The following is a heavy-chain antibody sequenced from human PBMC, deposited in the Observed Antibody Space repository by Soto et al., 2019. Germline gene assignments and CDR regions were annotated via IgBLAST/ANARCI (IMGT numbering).Heavy chain of an antibody. CDR2: INPSGGST. Sequence: QVQLVQSGAEVKKPGASVKVSCKASGYTFTSYYMHWVRQAPGQGLEWMGIINPSGGSTSYAQKFQGRVTMTGDKSTSTVYMELSSLGSEDTAVYYCARDIAVAGTGTFDYWGQGTLVTVSS. CDR3: ARDIAVAGTGTFDY. CDR1: GYTFTSYY. V-gene: IGHV1-46*01. J-gene: IGHJ4*02. D-gene: IGHD6-19*01.